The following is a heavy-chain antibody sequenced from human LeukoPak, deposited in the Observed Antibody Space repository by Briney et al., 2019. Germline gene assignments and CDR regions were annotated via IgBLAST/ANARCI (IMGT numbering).Heavy chain of an antibody. CDR1: GFTVSNNW. CDR3: AKKGGNSMVRGVIAGACDY. Sequence: GGSLRLSCAASGFTVSNNWMNWVRQAPGKGLEWVAFIRYDGSNKYYADSVKGRFTISRDNSKNTLYLQMNSLRAEDTAVYYCAKKGGNSMVRGVIAGACDYWGQGTLVTVSS. V-gene: IGHV3-30*02. J-gene: IGHJ4*02. CDR2: IRYDGSNK. D-gene: IGHD3-10*01.